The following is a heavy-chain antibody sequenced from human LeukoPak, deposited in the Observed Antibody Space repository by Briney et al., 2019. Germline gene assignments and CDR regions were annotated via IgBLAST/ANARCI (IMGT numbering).Heavy chain of an antibody. D-gene: IGHD6-19*01. CDR3: ARVMYSSGWNWFDP. CDR2: IYYSGTT. J-gene: IGHJ5*02. V-gene: IGHV4-59*01. CDR1: GGSISSYY. Sequence: SETLSLTCTVSGGSISSYYWSWIRQPPGKGLEWIGYIYYSGTTTYNPSLKSRVTISIDTSKNQFSLKLNSVTAADTAVYYCARVMYSSGWNWFDPWGQGTLVTVSS.